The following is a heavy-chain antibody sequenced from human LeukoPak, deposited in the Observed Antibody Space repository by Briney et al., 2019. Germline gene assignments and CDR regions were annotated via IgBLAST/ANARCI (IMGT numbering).Heavy chain of an antibody. CDR2: IWYDGSNK. Sequence: GGSLRLSCAASGFTFSSYGMHWVRQAPGKGLEWVAVIWYDGSNKYYADSVKGRFTISRDNSKNTLYLQMNSLRAEDTAVYYCAKVDSYYDILTPFDYWGQGTLVTVSS. V-gene: IGHV3-33*06. CDR3: AKVDSYYDILTPFDY. J-gene: IGHJ4*02. D-gene: IGHD3-9*01. CDR1: GFTFSSYG.